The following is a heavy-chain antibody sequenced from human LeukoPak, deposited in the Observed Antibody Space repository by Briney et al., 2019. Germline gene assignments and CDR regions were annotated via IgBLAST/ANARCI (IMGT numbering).Heavy chain of an antibody. D-gene: IGHD2-15*01. CDR3: ASRSPVVVVAGSTDY. CDR1: GFTFSSYE. V-gene: IGHV3-48*03. CDR2: ISSSGSTI. J-gene: IGHJ4*02. Sequence: PGGSLRLSCAASGFTFSSYEMNWVRQAPGKGLEWVSYISSSGSTIYYADSVKGQFTISRDNAKNSLYLQMNSLRAEDTAVYYCASRSPVVVVAGSTDYWGQGTLVTVSS.